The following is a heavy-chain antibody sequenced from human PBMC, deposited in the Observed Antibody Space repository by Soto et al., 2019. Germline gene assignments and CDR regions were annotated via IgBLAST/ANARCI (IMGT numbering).Heavy chain of an antibody. V-gene: IGHV3-21*01. CDR3: AVIGSGTYYYYYGMDV. CDR2: ISSSSSYI. Sequence: GGSLSLSCAASGFTFSSYEMNWVRQAPGKGLEWVSSISSSSSYIYYADSVKGRFTISRDNAKNSLYLQMNSLRAEDTAVYYCAVIGSGTYYYYYGMDVWGQGTTVTVSS. CDR1: GFTFSSYE. J-gene: IGHJ6*02. D-gene: IGHD3-10*01.